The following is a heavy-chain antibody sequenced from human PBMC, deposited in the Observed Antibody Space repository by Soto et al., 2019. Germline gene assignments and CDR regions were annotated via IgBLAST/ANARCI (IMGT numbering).Heavy chain of an antibody. V-gene: IGHV4-39*01. D-gene: IGHD6-19*01. CDR3: ARLGSSGWYQGSYFDY. J-gene: IGHJ4*02. CDR1: GGSITRNDHY. Sequence: QLQLQESGPGLVRPSETLSLICTVSGGSITRNDHYWGWIRQSPGKGLEWIGDIKSSGSTNDNLSLESRVSMAVETSKNQFSLKMNSVTAADTAVYYCARLGSSGWYQGSYFDYWGQGTLVAVSS. CDR2: IKSSGST.